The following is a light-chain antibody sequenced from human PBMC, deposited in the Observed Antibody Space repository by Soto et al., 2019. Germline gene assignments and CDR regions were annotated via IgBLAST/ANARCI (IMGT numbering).Light chain of an antibody. J-gene: IGKJ4*01. Sequence: DIQMTQSPSSLSASVGDRVTITCRASQSISSHLNWYQQKPGKAPKLLIYAPSSLQSGGPSRFSGSGSGTDFTLTISSLQAEEFATYYCQQSYSTPLTFGGGTKVEIK. CDR1: QSISSH. CDR3: QQSYSTPLT. CDR2: APS. V-gene: IGKV1-39*01.